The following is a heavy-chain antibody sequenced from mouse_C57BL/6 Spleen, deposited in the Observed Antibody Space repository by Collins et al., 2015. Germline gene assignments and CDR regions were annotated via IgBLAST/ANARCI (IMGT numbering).Heavy chain of an antibody. Sequence: EVQLQQSGAELVKPGASVRLSCTASGFNIKDYYMDWVKRRTEQGLEWIGRIDPEDGETKYAPKFQGKATITADTSSNTAYLQLISLTSEDTAVYYCAPITTIVGHAMDYWGQGTSVTVSS. J-gene: IGHJ4*01. V-gene: IGHV14-2*01. CDR1: GFNIKDYY. CDR2: IDPEDGET. D-gene: IGHD1-1*01. CDR3: APITTIVGHAMDY.